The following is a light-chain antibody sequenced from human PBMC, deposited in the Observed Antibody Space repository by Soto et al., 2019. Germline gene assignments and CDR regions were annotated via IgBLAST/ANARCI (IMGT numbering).Light chain of an antibody. Sequence: GAKNDIGVYDFVSWCQHHPGKAPRLIIYEVVQRPSGVPDRFSGSKSGNTASLTVSGLQAADEADYFCKSYAGSNTYVFGSGTKVNVL. J-gene: IGLJ1*01. CDR2: EVV. CDR3: KSYAGSNTYV. CDR1: KNDIGVYDF. V-gene: IGLV2-8*01.